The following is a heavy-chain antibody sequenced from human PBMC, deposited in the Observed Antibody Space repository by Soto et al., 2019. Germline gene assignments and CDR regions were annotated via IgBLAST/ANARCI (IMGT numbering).Heavy chain of an antibody. CDR1: GGSISSYY. CDR3: ARGDTYFDY. CDR2: IYYSGST. Sequence: ETLSRTCPVSGGSISSYYWSWIRQPPGKGLEWIGYIYYSGSTNYNPSLKSRVTISVDTSKDQFSLKLTSVTAADTAVYYCARGDTYFDYWGQGTLVTVYS. V-gene: IGHV4-59*01. D-gene: IGHD5-18*01. J-gene: IGHJ4*02.